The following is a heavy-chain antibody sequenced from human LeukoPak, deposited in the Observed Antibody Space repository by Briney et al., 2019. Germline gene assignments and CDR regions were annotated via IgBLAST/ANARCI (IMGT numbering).Heavy chain of an antibody. D-gene: IGHD4-17*01. CDR1: GGTFSSYA. Sequence: ASVKVSCKASGGTFSSYAISWVRQAPGQGLEWMGWINTNTGNPTYAQGFTGRFVFSLDTSVSTAYLQISSLKAEDTAVYYCARSLTRVTNPPGYWGQGTLVTVSS. J-gene: IGHJ4*02. CDR3: ARSLTRVTNPPGY. CDR2: INTNTGNP. V-gene: IGHV7-4-1*02.